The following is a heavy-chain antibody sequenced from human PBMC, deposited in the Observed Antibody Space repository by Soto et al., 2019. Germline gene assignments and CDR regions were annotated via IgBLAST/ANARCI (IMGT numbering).Heavy chain of an antibody. CDR2: IYYSGST. CDR3: ARCYCGGGSCCNFDY. J-gene: IGHJ4*02. D-gene: IGHD2-15*01. V-gene: IGHV4-59*01. Sequence: SETLSLTCTVSGGSISSYYWSWIRQPPGKGLEWIGYIYYSGSTNYNPSLKSRVTISVDTSKNQFSLKLSSVTAADTAVYYCARCYCGGGSCCNFDYWGQGTLVTVSS. CDR1: GGSISSYY.